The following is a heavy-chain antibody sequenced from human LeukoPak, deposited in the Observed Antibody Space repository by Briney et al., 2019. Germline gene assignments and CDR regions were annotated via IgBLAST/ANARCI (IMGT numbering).Heavy chain of an antibody. Sequence: GGSLRLSCAASGCTFSSYWMSWVRKAPGKGLEWVANIKQDGSEKYYVDSVKGRFTISRDNAKNSLYLQMDSLRSEDTAVYYCAKGRGQGFDYWGQGTLVTVSS. D-gene: IGHD3-10*01. CDR1: GCTFSSYW. CDR3: AKGRGQGFDY. CDR2: IKQDGSEK. J-gene: IGHJ4*02. V-gene: IGHV3-7*03.